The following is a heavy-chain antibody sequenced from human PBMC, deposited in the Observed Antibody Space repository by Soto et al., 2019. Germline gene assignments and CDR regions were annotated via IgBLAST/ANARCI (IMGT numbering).Heavy chain of an antibody. J-gene: IGHJ4*02. D-gene: IGHD3-10*01. CDR1: GYTFTSYD. CDR3: ARSFGDYYYFDY. V-gene: IGHV1-8*01. Sequence: ASVKVSCKASGYTFTSYDINWVRQATGQGLEWMGWMNPNSGNTGYAQKFQGRVTMTRNTSISTAYMELSSLRSEDTAVYYCARSFGDYYYFDYWGQGTLVTVSS. CDR2: MNPNSGNT.